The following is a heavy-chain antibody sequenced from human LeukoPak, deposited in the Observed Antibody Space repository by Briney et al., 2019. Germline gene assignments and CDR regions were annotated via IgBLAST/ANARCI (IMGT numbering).Heavy chain of an antibody. V-gene: IGHV3-53*01. D-gene: IGHD2-15*01. J-gene: IGHJ6*02. CDR1: GFTVSSNY. Sequence: GGSLRLSCAASGFTVSSNYMGWVRQAPGKGLEWVSVIYSGGSTYYADSVKGRFTISRDNSKNTLYLQMNSLRAEDTAVYYCARDLTRYCSGGSCYHRYGMDVWGQGTTVTVSS. CDR3: ARDLTRYCSGGSCYHRYGMDV. CDR2: IYSGGST.